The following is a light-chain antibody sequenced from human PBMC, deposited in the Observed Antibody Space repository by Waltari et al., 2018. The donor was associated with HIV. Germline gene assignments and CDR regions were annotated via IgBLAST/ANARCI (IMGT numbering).Light chain of an antibody. J-gene: IGLJ2*01. Sequence: QSALTQPASVSGSPGQSITISCTGTSSDVGDYNFVSWYQLHPGSAPKLIIYEVIRLPAGVSNRFSGCKSGNTDSLTISGLQAEDEADYSCGAYTNTTTSVVFGGGTKLTVL. V-gene: IGLV2-14*01. CDR3: GAYTNTTTSVV. CDR2: EVI. CDR1: SSDVGDYNF.